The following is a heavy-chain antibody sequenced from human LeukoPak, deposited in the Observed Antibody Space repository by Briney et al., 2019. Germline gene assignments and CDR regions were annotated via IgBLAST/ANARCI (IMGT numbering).Heavy chain of an antibody. J-gene: IGHJ5*02. Sequence: SSETLSLTCAVYGGSFSGYYWSWTRQPPGKGLEWIGEINHSGSTNYNPSLKSRVTISVDTSKNQFSLKLSSVTAADTAVYYCAREVDYYDSSGYYSRWFDPWGQGTLVTVSS. D-gene: IGHD3-22*01. V-gene: IGHV4-34*01. CDR3: AREVDYYDSSGYYSRWFDP. CDR1: GGSFSGYY. CDR2: INHSGST.